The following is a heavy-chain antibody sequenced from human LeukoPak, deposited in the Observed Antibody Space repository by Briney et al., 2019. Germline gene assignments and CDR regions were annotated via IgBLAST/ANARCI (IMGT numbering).Heavy chain of an antibody. Sequence: ASVKVSCKASGGTFSSYAISWVRQAPGQGLEWMGWISAYNGNTNYAQKLQGRVTMTTDTSTSTAYMELRSLRSDDTAVYYCARVPSADPVAESDYWGQGTLVTVSS. D-gene: IGHD6-19*01. CDR3: ARVPSADPVAESDY. CDR2: ISAYNGNT. CDR1: GGTFSSYA. J-gene: IGHJ4*02. V-gene: IGHV1-18*01.